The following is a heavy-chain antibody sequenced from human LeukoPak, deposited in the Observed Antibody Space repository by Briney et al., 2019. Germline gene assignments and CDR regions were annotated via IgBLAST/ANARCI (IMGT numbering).Heavy chain of an antibody. Sequence: PSETLSLTCPVFGYSINSIYYWAWIRQPPGKGLEWIGSFYYSGSIYYSPSLKSRVTISEDTSKNQLSLKVSSVTAADTAVYYCATFYSSGWAFDYWGQGTLVTVSS. D-gene: IGHD6-19*01. CDR1: GYSINSIYY. V-gene: IGHV4-38-2*01. CDR3: ATFYSSGWAFDY. CDR2: FYYSGSI. J-gene: IGHJ4*02.